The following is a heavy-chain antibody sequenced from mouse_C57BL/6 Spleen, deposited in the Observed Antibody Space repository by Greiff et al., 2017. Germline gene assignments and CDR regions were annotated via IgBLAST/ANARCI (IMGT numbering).Heavy chain of an antibody. CDR1: GYAFTNYL. Sequence: QVQLKESGAELVRPGTSVKVSCKASGYAFTNYLIEWVKQRPGQGLEWIGVINPGSGGTNYNEKFKGKATLTADKSSSTAYMQLSSLTSEDSAVYFCARRSSGYGFAYWGQGTLVTVSA. J-gene: IGHJ3*01. CDR2: INPGSGGT. V-gene: IGHV1-54*01. D-gene: IGHD3-2*02. CDR3: ARRSSGYGFAY.